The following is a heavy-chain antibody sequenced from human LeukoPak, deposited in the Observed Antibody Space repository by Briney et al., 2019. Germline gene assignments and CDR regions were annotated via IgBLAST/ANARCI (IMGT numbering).Heavy chain of an antibody. Sequence: PSETLSLTCTVFGDSISSSFYYWGWIRQPPGKGLEWIGSIYYSGSTYYNPSLKSRVIISVDTSNNQFSLKLSSVTAADTAVYYCARTSADSSYTMDVWGTETAVTVSS. J-gene: IGHJ6*03. CDR2: IYYSGST. CDR3: ARTSADSSYTMDV. CDR1: GDSISSSFYY. V-gene: IGHV4-39*01. D-gene: IGHD2-15*01.